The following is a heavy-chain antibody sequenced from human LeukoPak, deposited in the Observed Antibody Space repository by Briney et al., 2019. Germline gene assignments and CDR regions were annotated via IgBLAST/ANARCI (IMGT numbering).Heavy chain of an antibody. Sequence: GGTLRLSCAASGFTFGSYAIYWVRQAPGKGLEWVSGISGSGGITYFADSVKGRFTISRDNSKNTVYLQINSLRAEDTALYYCAKTRAGNSSGRDPGWPMDYWGQGTLVTVSS. D-gene: IGHD3-22*01. CDR2: ISGSGGIT. V-gene: IGHV3-23*01. CDR3: AKTRAGNSSGRDPGWPMDY. J-gene: IGHJ4*02. CDR1: GFTFGSYA.